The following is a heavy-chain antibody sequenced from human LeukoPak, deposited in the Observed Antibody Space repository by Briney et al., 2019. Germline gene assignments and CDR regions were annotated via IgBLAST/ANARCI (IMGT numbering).Heavy chain of an antibody. CDR1: GVSFGNYA. D-gene: IGHD2-21*01. V-gene: IGHV3-23*01. CDR2: ISGTGGAP. CDR3: VKDPRDTYGTNWFVS. J-gene: IGHJ5*01. Sequence: GGSLRLSCVASGVSFGNYAMSWVRQAPGKGLQWVSQISGTGGAPWYAGFARDRFTISRDNSKKTLYLQMSGLRVEDTAMYYCVKDPRDTYGTNWFVSWGQGTLLIVSS.